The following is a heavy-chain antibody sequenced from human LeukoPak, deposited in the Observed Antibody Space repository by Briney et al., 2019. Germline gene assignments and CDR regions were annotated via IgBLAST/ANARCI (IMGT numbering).Heavy chain of an antibody. D-gene: IGHD6-13*01. CDR1: GYTFTSCA. CDR3: ARDLAAAGSFYYYYGMDV. CDR2: INAGNGNT. J-gene: IGHJ6*02. Sequence: ASVKVSCKASGYTFTSCAMHWVRQAPGQRLEWMGWINAGNGNTKYSQKFQGRVTITRDTSASTAYMELSSLRSEDTAVYYCARDLAAAGSFYYYYGMDVWGQGTTVTVSS. V-gene: IGHV1-3*01.